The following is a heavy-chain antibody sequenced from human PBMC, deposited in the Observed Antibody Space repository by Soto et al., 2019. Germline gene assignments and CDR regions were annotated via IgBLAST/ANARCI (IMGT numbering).Heavy chain of an antibody. CDR1: GGSISSYY. J-gene: IGHJ6*03. V-gene: IGHV4-59*08. CDR3: ARRGATGPYYYYYYMDV. Sequence: SETLSLTCTVSGGSISSYYWIWIRQPPGKGLEWIGYIYYSGSTNYNPSLKSRVTISVDTSKNQFSLKLSSVTAADTAVYYCARRGATGPYYYYYYMDVWGKGTTVTAP. D-gene: IGHD1-1*01. CDR2: IYYSGST.